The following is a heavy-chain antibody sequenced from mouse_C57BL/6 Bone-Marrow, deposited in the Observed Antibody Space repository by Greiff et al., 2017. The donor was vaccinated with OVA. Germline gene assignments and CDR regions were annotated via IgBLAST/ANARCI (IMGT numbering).Heavy chain of an antibody. CDR1: GYSITSGYY. CDR3: ERDRIYDGCYVWVAD. D-gene: IGHD2-3*01. V-gene: IGHV3-6*01. CDR2: ISYDGSN. Sequence: EVHLVESGPGLVKPSQSLSLTCSVTGYSITSGYYWYWIRQFPGNKLEWMGFISYDGSNNYNPSLKNRISITRDTSKNPLFLKLNSVTTEDTAAYYCERDRIYDGCYVWVADWGQGTLVTVAA. J-gene: IGHJ3*01.